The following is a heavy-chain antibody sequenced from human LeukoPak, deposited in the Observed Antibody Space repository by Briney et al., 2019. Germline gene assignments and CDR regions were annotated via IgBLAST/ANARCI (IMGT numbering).Heavy chain of an antibody. CDR1: GGTFSSYA. CDR3: ARDQTSSGYYYKWFDP. Sequence: ASVKVSCKASGGTFSSYAISWVRQAPGQGLEWMGGIIPIFNTANYAQKFQGRVTITADESTSTAYMELSSLRSEDTAVYYCARDQTSSGYYYKWFDPWGQGTLVTVSS. J-gene: IGHJ5*02. V-gene: IGHV1-69*13. CDR2: IIPIFNTA. D-gene: IGHD3-22*01.